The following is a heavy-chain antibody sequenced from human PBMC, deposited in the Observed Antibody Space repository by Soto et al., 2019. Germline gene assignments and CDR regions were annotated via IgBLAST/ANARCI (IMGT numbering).Heavy chain of an antibody. CDR1: GFTFSSYA. CDR2: ISGSGCST. D-gene: IGHD2-8*01. CDR3: AKDKGVGVSYFDY. V-gene: IGHV3-23*01. Sequence: GGSLRLSCAASGFTFSSYAMSWVRQAPGKGLEWVSAISGSGCSTYYADSVKCQFTISRDNSKNTLYLQMNSLRAEDTAVYYCAKDKGVGVSYFDYWGQGTLVTVSS. J-gene: IGHJ4*02.